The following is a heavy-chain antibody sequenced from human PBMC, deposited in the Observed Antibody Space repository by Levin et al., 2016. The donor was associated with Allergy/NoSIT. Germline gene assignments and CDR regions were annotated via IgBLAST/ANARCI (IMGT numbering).Heavy chain of an antibody. Sequence: WIRQPPGKALEWLSYIRGSGSATSYADSVKRRLTISRDNARNSLYLQINSLRAEDTAVYYCAREGTDGYNFDYWGQGTLVTVSS. D-gene: IGHD5-24*01. CDR3: AREGTDGYNFDY. V-gene: IGHV3-48*03. CDR2: IRGSGSAT. J-gene: IGHJ4*02.